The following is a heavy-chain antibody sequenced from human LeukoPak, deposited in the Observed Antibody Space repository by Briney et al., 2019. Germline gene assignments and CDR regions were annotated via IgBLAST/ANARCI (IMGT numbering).Heavy chain of an antibody. D-gene: IGHD6-19*01. CDR1: GGSISSYY. CDR3: ARVGGSGWHPYYYFDY. V-gene: IGHV4-59*12. J-gene: IGHJ4*02. Sequence: PSETLSLTCTVSGGSISSYYWSWIRQPPGKGLEWIGYIYYSGSTNYNPSLKSRVTISVDTSKNQFSLKLSSVTAADTAVYYCARVGGSGWHPYYYFDYWGQGTLVTVSS. CDR2: IYYSGST.